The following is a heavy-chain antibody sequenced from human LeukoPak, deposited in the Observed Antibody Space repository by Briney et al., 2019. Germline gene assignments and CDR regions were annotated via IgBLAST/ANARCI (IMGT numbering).Heavy chain of an antibody. J-gene: IGHJ4*02. CDR1: GYTFTSYG. CDR3: ASSSPYYYDSSGYYEFDY. D-gene: IGHD3-22*01. Sequence: ASVKVSCKASGYTFTSYGISWVRQAPGQGLEWMGWINPNSGGTNYAQKFQGRVTMTRDTSISTAYMELSRLRSDDTAVYYCASSSPYYYDSSGYYEFDYWGQGTLVTVSS. CDR2: INPNSGGT. V-gene: IGHV1-2*02.